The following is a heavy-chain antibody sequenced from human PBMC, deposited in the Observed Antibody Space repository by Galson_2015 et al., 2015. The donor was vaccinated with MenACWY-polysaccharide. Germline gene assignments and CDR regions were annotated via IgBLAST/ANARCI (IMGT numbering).Heavy chain of an antibody. Sequence: SETLSLTCTVSGDSISIGNYYWAWVRQPPGKGLEWIGSVYYSGRTYYNPSLKSRVTLSIDTSQNQFYLTLSSVAAADTAVYYCARPQGRTAVAGYDYWSQGTLVTVSS. CDR2: VYYSGRT. CDR3: ARPQGRTAVAGYDY. J-gene: IGHJ4*02. CDR1: GDSISIGNYY. D-gene: IGHD6-19*01. V-gene: IGHV4-39*01.